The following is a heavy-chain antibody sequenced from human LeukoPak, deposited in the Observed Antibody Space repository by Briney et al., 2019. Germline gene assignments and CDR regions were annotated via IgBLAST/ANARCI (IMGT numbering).Heavy chain of an antibody. V-gene: IGHV3-23*01. J-gene: IGHJ4*02. D-gene: IGHD2-15*01. CDR3: AKDRSGSGYPGGYFDY. CDR2: ISGSGGST. CDR1: GFAFSSYA. Sequence: PGGSLRLSCAASGFAFSSYAMSWVRQAPGKGLEWVSAISGSGGSTYYADSVKGRFTISRDNSKNTLYLQMNSLRAEDTAVYYCAKDRSGSGYPGGYFDYWGQGTLVAVSS.